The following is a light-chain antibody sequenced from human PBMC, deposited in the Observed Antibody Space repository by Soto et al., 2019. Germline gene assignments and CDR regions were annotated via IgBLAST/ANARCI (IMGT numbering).Light chain of an antibody. CDR3: QVWASSSDHYV. CDR2: DDY. V-gene: IGLV3-21*02. J-gene: IGLJ1*01. CDR1: NIGSKS. Sequence: SYELTQPPSVSVAPGQTARITCGGTNIGSKSVHWYQQKPGQAPVLVVYDDYDRPSGIPERFSGSNSGITATLTISRVEAGDGADYYCQVWASSSDHYVFGTGTKVTVL.